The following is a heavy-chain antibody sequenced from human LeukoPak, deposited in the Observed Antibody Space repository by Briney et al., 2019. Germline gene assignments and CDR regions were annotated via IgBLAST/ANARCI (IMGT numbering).Heavy chain of an antibody. J-gene: IGHJ6*02. Sequence: GGSLRLSCAASGFTFSSYAMHWVRQAPGKGLEWVAVTSFDGPNEYYADSVRGRFTISRDNSKNTVYLHMNSLRTEDTAVYYCARVTLAAVGTMNYYFHGMDVWGQGTTVTVSS. CDR1: GFTFSSYA. D-gene: IGHD6-13*01. CDR3: ARVTLAAVGTMNYYFHGMDV. CDR2: TSFDGPNE. V-gene: IGHV3-30-3*01.